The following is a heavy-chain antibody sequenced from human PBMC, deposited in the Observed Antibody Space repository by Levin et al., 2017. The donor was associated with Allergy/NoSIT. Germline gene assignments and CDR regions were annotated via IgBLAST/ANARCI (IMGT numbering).Heavy chain of an antibody. CDR2: IYLSGST. V-gene: IGHV4-30-2*01. D-gene: IGHD5-18*01. Sequence: TSETLSLTCAVSGGSISSGGYSWSWIRQPPGKGLEWIGNIYLSGSTNDNPSLKSRVTMLVDRSKNQFSLKLSYVTAADTAVYYCARVAGYSYGYYFDYWGPGTLVTVSS. J-gene: IGHJ4*02. CDR1: GGSISSGGYS. CDR3: ARVAGYSYGYYFDY.